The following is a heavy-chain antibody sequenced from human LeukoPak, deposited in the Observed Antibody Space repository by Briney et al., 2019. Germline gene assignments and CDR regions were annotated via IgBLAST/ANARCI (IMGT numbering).Heavy chain of an antibody. V-gene: IGHV1-8*01. CDR2: MNPNSGNT. D-gene: IGHD2-2*01. J-gene: IGHJ6*02. CDR1: GYTFTSYD. CDR3: ARGGYCSSTSCYLSYGMDV. Sequence: ASMKASCKASGYTFTSYDINWVRQSTGQGLEWMGWMNPNSGNTGYAQKFQGRGTMTRNTSISTAYMELSSLRSEDTAVYYCARGGYCSSTSCYLSYGMDVWGQGTTVTVS.